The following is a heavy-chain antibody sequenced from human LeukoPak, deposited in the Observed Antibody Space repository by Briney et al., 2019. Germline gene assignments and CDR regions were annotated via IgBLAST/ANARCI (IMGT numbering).Heavy chain of an antibody. Sequence: SETLSLTCGVSGGSVSSTNWWTWIRQPPGEGLEWIGEVHLDGRTNFNPSLKSRLTMSVDLSENHVSLKLTSVTAADTAVYYCAREGGFYRPLDYSGQGTLVTVSS. J-gene: IGHJ4*02. D-gene: IGHD6-25*01. CDR3: AREGGFYRPLDY. V-gene: IGHV4-4*02. CDR2: VHLDGRT. CDR1: GGSVSSTNW.